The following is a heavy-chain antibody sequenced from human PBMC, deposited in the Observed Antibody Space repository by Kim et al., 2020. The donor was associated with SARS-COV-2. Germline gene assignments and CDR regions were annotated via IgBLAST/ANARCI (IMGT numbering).Heavy chain of an antibody. V-gene: IGHV3-64D*06. D-gene: IGHD6-6*01. CDR3: VKTVRPPIRGDAFDI. J-gene: IGHJ3*02. Sequence: GGSLRLSCSASGFTFSSYAMHWVRQAPGKGLEYVSAISSNGGSTYYADSVKGRFTISRDNSKNTLYLQMSSLRAEDTAVYYCVKTVRPPIRGDAFDIWGQGTMVTVSS. CDR1: GFTFSSYA. CDR2: ISSNGGST.